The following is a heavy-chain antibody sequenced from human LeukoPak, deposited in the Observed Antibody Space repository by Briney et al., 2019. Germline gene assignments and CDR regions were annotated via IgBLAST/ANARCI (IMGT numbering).Heavy chain of an antibody. CDR3: ARTDYYGSGSYKFDP. CDR2: ISSSGSTI. Sequence: TGGSLRLSCAASGFTFSDYYMSWIRQAPGKGLEWLSYISSSGSTIYYADSVKGRFTISRGNAKNSLYLQMNSLRAEDTAVYYCARTDYYGSGSYKFDPWGQGTLVTVSS. V-gene: IGHV3-11*04. J-gene: IGHJ5*02. D-gene: IGHD3-10*01. CDR1: GFTFSDYY.